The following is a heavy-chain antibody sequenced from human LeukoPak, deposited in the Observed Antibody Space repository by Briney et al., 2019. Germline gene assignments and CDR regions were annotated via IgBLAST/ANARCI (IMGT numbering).Heavy chain of an antibody. CDR2: INHSGST. D-gene: IGHD6-13*01. CDR1: GGSFSGYY. CDR3: ARGGRAAAGGYYCDY. J-gene: IGHJ4*02. V-gene: IGHV4-34*01. Sequence: SETLSLTCAVYGGSFSGYYWSWIRQPPGKGLEWIGEINHSGSTNYNPSLKSRVTISVDTSKNQFSLKLSSVTAADPAVYYCARGGRAAAGGYYCDYWGQGTLVTVPS.